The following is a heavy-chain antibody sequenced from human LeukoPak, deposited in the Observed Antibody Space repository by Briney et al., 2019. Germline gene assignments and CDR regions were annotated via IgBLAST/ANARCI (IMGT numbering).Heavy chain of an antibody. CDR2: IYYSGST. CDR1: GGSISSYY. Sequence: PSETLSLTCTVSGGSISSYYWSWIRQPPGKGLEWIGYIYYSGSTNYNPSLKSRVTISVDTSKNQFSLKLSSVTAADTAVYYCARLGPYDYVWGSYLRSRAAFDYWGQGTLVTVSS. V-gene: IGHV4-59*12. CDR3: ARLGPYDYVWGSYLRSRAAFDY. D-gene: IGHD3-16*02. J-gene: IGHJ4*02.